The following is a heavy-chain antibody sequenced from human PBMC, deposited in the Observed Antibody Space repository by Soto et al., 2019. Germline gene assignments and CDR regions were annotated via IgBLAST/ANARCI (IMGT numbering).Heavy chain of an antibody. CDR3: ARRSPGGGSGSYGRWFDT. V-gene: IGHV4-39*01. Sequence: SETLSLTCTVSGGSISSSSYYWGWIRQPPGKGLEWIGSIYYSGSTYYNPSLKSRVTISVDTSKNQFSLKLSSVTASDTALYYYARRSPGGGSGSYGRWFDTWGQGTLVTISS. CDR1: GGSISSSSYY. CDR2: IYYSGST. D-gene: IGHD3-10*01. J-gene: IGHJ5*01.